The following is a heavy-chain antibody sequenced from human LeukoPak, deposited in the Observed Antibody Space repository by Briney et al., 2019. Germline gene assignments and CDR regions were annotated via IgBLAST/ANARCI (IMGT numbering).Heavy chain of an antibody. V-gene: IGHV4-59*01. CDR2: IDYSGSI. CDR3: ARGDEDYYMDV. CDR1: GGSISSYY. J-gene: IGHJ6*03. Sequence: SETLSLTCTVSGGSISSYYWRWIRQPPGKGLEWIGYIDYSGSINYNPSHKSRVTISVDMSKNQFSLKLSSVTAADTAVYYCARGDEDYYMDVWGKGTTVTVSS.